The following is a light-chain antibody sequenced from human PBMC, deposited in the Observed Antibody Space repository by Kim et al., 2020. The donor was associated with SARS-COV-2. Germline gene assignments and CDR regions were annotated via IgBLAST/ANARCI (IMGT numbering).Light chain of an antibody. CDR3: NSRDSSGNPNWV. Sequence: LGQTVRITCQGDSLRSYYASWYQQKPGQAPVLVIYGKNNRPSGIPDRFSGSSSGNTASLTITGDQAEDEADYCCNSRDSSGNPNWVFGGGTKVTVL. V-gene: IGLV3-19*01. J-gene: IGLJ3*02. CDR1: SLRSYY. CDR2: GKN.